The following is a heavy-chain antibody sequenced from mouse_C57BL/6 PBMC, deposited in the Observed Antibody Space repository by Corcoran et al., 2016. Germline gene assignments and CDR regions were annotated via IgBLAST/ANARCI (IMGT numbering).Heavy chain of an antibody. CDR3: ARHDVYYKYYFDY. CDR1: WYTFTTYG. CDR2: INTYSGVP. J-gene: IGHJ2*01. Sequence: QNQLVQSGPELKKPGETVKISCKASWYTFTTYGMSWVKKAPGKGLKWMGWINTYSGVPTYADDFKGRFAFSLETSASTAYLQINNLKNEETATYFCARHDVYYKYYFDYWGQGTTLTVSS. D-gene: IGHD2-3*01. V-gene: IGHV9-3*01.